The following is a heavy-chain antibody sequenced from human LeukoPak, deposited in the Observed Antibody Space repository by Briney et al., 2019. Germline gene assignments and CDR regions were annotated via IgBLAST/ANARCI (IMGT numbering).Heavy chain of an antibody. CDR1: SRSSIVGGYY. Sequence: TLSLINTLSSRSSIVGGYYVICSRQHTGKGLEWIGYIYYSGSTYYNPSLKSRVTISVDTSKNQFSLKLSSVTAADTAVYYCARVYSYGSYYFDYWGQGTLVTVSS. D-gene: IGHD5-18*01. J-gene: IGHJ4*02. CDR2: IYYSGST. V-gene: IGHV4-31*03. CDR3: ARVYSYGSYYFDY.